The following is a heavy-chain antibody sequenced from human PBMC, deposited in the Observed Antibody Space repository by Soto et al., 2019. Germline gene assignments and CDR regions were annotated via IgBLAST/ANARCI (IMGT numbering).Heavy chain of an antibody. CDR2: IWYDGSNK. Sequence: QVQLVESGGGVVQPRRSLRLSCAASGFTFSSYGMHWVRQAPGKGLEWVAVIWYDGSNKYYADSVKGRFTISRDNSKNTLYLQMNSLRAEDTAVYYCARDMGGPYDYYYGMDVWGQGTTVTVSS. V-gene: IGHV3-33*01. CDR3: ARDMGGPYDYYYGMDV. J-gene: IGHJ6*02. D-gene: IGHD1-26*01. CDR1: GFTFSSYG.